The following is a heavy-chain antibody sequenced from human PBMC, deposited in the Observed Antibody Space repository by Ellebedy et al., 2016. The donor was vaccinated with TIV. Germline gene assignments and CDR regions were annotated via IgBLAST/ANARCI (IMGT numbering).Heavy chain of an antibody. Sequence: GGSLRLSXAASGFTFSSHWMHWVRQAPGKGLEWLSRIDTDGSPTNYADFVKGRFTISRDNAKSMVYLQMNSLRPEDTAVYYCLRGGNYRLDYWGQGILVTVSS. CDR3: LRGGNYRLDY. V-gene: IGHV3-74*01. CDR1: GFTFSSHW. D-gene: IGHD1-26*01. J-gene: IGHJ4*02. CDR2: IDTDGSPT.